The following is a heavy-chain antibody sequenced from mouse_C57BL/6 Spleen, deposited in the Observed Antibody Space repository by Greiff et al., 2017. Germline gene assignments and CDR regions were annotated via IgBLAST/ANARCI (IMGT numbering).Heavy chain of an antibody. Sequence: QVQLQQPGAELVKPGASVKVSCKASGYTFTSYWMHWVKQRPGQGLEWIGRIHPSDSDTNYNQKFKGKATLTVDKSSSTAYMQLSSLTSEDSAVYYSAIGYYCGSEVGFAYWGQGTLVTVTA. V-gene: IGHV1-74*01. J-gene: IGHJ3*01. CDR2: IHPSDSDT. D-gene: IGHD1-1*01. CDR1: GYTFTSYW. CDR3: AIGYYCGSEVGFAY.